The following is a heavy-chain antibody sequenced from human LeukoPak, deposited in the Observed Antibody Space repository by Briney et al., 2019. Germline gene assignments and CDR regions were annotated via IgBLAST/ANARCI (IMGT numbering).Heavy chain of an antibody. CDR1: GFTFTSSA. Sequence: GASVKVSCKASGFTFTSSAVQWGRQARGQRLEWIGWIVVGSGNTNYAQKFQERVTITRDMSTSTAYMELSSLRSEDTAVYYCAASSSGYYYDYYYYGMDVWGQGTTVTVSS. J-gene: IGHJ6*02. D-gene: IGHD3-22*01. V-gene: IGHV1-58*01. CDR2: IVVGSGNT. CDR3: AASSSGYYYDYYYYGMDV.